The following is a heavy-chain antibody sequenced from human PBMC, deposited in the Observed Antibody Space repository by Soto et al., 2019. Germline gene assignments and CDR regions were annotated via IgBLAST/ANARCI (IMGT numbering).Heavy chain of an antibody. D-gene: IGHD3-3*01. J-gene: IGHJ4*02. Sequence: GGSLRLSCAASGFTFSSYAMSWVRQAPGKGLEWVSAISGSGGSTYYADSVKGRFTISRDNSKNTLYLQMNSLRAEDTAVYYCAKDPIYDFWSGYLNDSGGNSTYWGQGTLVTVSS. CDR1: GFTFSSYA. CDR3: AKDPIYDFWSGYLNDSGGNSTY. V-gene: IGHV3-23*01. CDR2: ISGSGGST.